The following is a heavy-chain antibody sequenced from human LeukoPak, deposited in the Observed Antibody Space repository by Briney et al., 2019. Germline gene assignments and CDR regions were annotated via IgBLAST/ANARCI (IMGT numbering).Heavy chain of an antibody. CDR3: ARGGYSGTYYFDY. V-gene: IGHV3-33*08. J-gene: IGHJ4*02. Sequence: PGGSLRLSCAASGFTSSAYWMHWVRQVPGKGLEWVAVVWYDGSNIHYVDSVKGRFTISRDNSKSTLYLQMNSLTAEDTAVYYCARGGYSGTYYFDYWGQGTLVTVSS. D-gene: IGHD1-26*01. CDR2: VWYDGSNI. CDR1: GFTSSAYW.